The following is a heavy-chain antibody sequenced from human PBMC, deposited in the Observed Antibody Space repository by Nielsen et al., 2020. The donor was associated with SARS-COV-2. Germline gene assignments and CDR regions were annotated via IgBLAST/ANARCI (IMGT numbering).Heavy chain of an antibody. CDR2: IYYSGST. CDR3: TRVEAERLGDLNLWFRLGY. CDR1: GGSISSSSYY. V-gene: IGHV4-39*07. D-gene: IGHD3-10*01. J-gene: IGHJ4*02. Sequence: SETLSLTCTVSGGSISSSSYYWGWIRQPPGKGLEWIGSIYYSGSTSYNPSLKSRVTISVDTSKNQFSLKLTSVTAADTAIYYCTRVEAERLGDLNLWFRLGYWGQGTLVTVSS.